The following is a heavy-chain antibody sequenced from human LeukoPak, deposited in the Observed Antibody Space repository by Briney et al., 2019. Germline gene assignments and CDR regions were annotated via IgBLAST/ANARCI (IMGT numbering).Heavy chain of an antibody. CDR1: GYSTSSGYY. D-gene: IGHD2-2*01. J-gene: IGHJ6*03. V-gene: IGHV4-38-2*02. CDR3: ARVEGSSRVSYYMDV. Sequence: SETLSLTCTVSGYSTSSGYYWGWIRQPPGKGLEWIGSIYPSGSTYYNPSLKSRVTISVDTSKNQFSLKLSSVTAADTAVYYCARVEGSSRVSYYMDVWGKGTTVTVSS. CDR2: IYPSGST.